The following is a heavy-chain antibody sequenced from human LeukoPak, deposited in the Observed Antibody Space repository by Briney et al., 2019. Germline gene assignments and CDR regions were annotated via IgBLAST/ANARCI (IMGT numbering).Heavy chain of an antibody. V-gene: IGHV3-23*01. CDR1: GFPFETNA. CDR3: AKDWILLNQFFDCFAP. Sequence: GGSLRLSCATSGFPFETNAMSWVRQAPGKGLEWVATIGNTETFYADSVTGRFTISRDNSKNTVNLQMNRPRVEDTAIYYCAKDWILLNQFFDCFAPWGKGTRVTVSS. D-gene: IGHD2-21*01. J-gene: IGHJ5*02. CDR2: IGNTET.